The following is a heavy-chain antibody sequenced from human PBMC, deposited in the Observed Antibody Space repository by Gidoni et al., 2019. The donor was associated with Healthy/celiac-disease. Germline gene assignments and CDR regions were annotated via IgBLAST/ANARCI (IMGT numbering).Heavy chain of an antibody. CDR1: GFTFSSYA. CDR2: ISGSGGST. Sequence: EVQLLESGGGLVQPGGSLRLSCAASGFTFSSYAMSWVRQAPRKGLEWVSAISGSGGSTYYADSVKGRFTISRDNSKNTLYLQMNSLRAEDTAVYYCAKDYYDSSGPKVFDYWGQGTLVTVSS. D-gene: IGHD3-22*01. J-gene: IGHJ4*02. CDR3: AKDYYDSSGPKVFDY. V-gene: IGHV3-23*01.